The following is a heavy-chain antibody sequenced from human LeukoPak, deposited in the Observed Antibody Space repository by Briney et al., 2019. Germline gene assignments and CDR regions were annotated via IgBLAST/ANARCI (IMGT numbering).Heavy chain of an antibody. Sequence: PSETLSLTCTVSGGSISSYYWSWIRQPPGKGLVWIGYIYYSGSTNYNPSLKSRVTISVDTSKNQFSLKLSSVTAADTAVYYCARHINNSAYCGGVCYFWYFDLWGRGTLVTVSS. V-gene: IGHV4-59*08. CDR2: IYYSGST. J-gene: IGHJ2*01. D-gene: IGHD2-21*02. CDR1: GGSISSYY. CDR3: ARHINNSAYCGGVCYFWYFDL.